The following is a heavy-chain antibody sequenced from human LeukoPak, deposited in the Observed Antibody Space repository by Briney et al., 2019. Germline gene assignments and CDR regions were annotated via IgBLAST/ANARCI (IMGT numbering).Heavy chain of an antibody. CDR1: GFTFSSYS. J-gene: IGHJ4*02. CDR2: IWYDGSNK. Sequence: GGSLRLSCAASGFTFSSYSMNWVRQAPGKGLEWVAVIWYDGSNKYYADSVKGRFTISRDNSKNTLYLQMNSLRAEDTAVYYCARFLEWLLHFDYWGQGTLVTVSS. D-gene: IGHD3-3*01. CDR3: ARFLEWLLHFDY. V-gene: IGHV3-33*08.